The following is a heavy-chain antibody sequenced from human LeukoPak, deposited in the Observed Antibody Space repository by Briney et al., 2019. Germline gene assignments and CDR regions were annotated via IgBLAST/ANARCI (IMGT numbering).Heavy chain of an antibody. CDR3: AKDYYPDSSGYYPEYYDC. CDR1: GFTFSNYA. Sequence: PGRSLRLSCVASGFTFSNYAMSWVRQAPGKGLEWVSAISGSGGRTYYADSVEGRFTISRDNSKNTLYLQMNTLRAEDMAVYYCAKDYYPDSSGYYPEYYDCWGQGTLVTVSS. CDR2: ISGSGGRT. D-gene: IGHD3-22*01. J-gene: IGHJ4*02. V-gene: IGHV3-23*01.